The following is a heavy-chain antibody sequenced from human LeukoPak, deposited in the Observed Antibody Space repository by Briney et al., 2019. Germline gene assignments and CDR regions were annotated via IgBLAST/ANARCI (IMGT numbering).Heavy chain of an antibody. D-gene: IGHD3-16*02. CDR2: ISDYNGNT. CDR1: GYTFTSYG. CDR3: ARDRGYRDHDAFDI. J-gene: IGHJ3*02. V-gene: IGHV1-18*01. Sequence: GASVKVSCKASGYTFTSYGISWVRQAPGQGPEWMGWISDYNGNTNYAQKLQGRVTMTTDTSTSTAYMELRSLRSDDTAVYYCARDRGYRDHDAFDIWGQGTMVTVSS.